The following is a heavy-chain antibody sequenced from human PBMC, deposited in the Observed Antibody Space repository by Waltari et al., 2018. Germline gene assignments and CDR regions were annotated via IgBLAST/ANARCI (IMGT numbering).Heavy chain of an antibody. J-gene: IGHJ4*02. Sequence: QTQLQESGPGLVKASETVSLNCSVTGTSIAGSPFYWGWIRQPPGRGLEWLGTIYSSGRTTYHPSLKSRVTMSIHTTTNQFSLKLTSVTAADTAFYFCARFGPISPLEDWGQGTLITVSS. CDR1: GTSIAGSPFY. CDR3: ARFGPISPLED. CDR2: IYSSGRT. V-gene: IGHV4-39*01. D-gene: IGHD3-3*01.